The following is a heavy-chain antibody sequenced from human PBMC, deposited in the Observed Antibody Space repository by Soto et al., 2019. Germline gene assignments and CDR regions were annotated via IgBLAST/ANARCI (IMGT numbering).Heavy chain of an antibody. J-gene: IGHJ4*02. CDR2: INPNSGGT. Sequence: ASVKVSCRASGYTFTGYYMHWVRQAPGQGLEWMGWINPNSGGTNYAQKFQGRVTMTRDTSISTAYMELSRLRSDDTAVYYCAIDRTGPTPSCDYWGQGTLVTVSS. CDR3: AIDRTGPTPSCDY. V-gene: IGHV1-2*02. CDR1: GYTFTGYY. D-gene: IGHD2-15*01.